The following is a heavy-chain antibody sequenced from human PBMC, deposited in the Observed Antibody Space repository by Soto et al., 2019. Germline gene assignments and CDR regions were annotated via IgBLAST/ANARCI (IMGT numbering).Heavy chain of an antibody. CDR1: GYTFTSYD. D-gene: IGHD2-15*01. J-gene: IGHJ4*02. CDR3: ARDPSVVATTPGLFDY. CDR2: MNPNSGNT. V-gene: IGHV1-8*01. Sequence: ASVKVSCKASGYTFTSYDINWVRQATGQGLEWMGWMNPNSGNTGYAQKFQGRVTMTRNTSISTAYMELSSLRSEDTAVYYCARDPSVVATTPGLFDYWGQGTLVTVSS.